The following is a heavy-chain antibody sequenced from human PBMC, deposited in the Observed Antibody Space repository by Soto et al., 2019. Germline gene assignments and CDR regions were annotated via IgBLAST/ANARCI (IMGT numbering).Heavy chain of an antibody. V-gene: IGHV4-39*01. CDR3: ARQHPTLQYYYYYYMDV. J-gene: IGHJ6*03. D-gene: IGHD4-4*01. Sequence: SETLSLTCTVSGGSISSSSYYWGWIRQPPGKGLEWIGSIYYSGSTYYNPSLKNRVTISVDTSKNQFSLKLSSVTAADTAVYYCARQHPTLQYYYYYYMDVWGKGTTVTVSS. CDR2: IYYSGST. CDR1: GGSISSSSYY.